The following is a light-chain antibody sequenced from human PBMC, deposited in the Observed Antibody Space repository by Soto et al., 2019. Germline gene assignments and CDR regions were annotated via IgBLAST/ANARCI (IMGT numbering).Light chain of an antibody. CDR1: QSVTGNY. V-gene: IGKV3-20*01. Sequence: EIVLTQSPGTLSLSPGERATLSCRASQSVTGNYLVWYQQKPGQAPRLLIFDSYKRATGIPDTFSGSGSGTEFTLTISRLEPEDFAVYYCQQFGTSPYTLGQGTKLEIK. CDR3: QQFGTSPYT. J-gene: IGKJ2*01. CDR2: DSY.